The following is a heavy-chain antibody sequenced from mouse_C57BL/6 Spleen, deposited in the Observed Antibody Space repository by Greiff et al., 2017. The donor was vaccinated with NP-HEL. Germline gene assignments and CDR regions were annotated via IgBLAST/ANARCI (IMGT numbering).Heavy chain of an antibody. J-gene: IGHJ3*01. CDR2: ISSGSSTI. CDR1: GFTFSDYG. Sequence: EVMLVESGGGLVKPGGSLKLSCAASGFTFSDYGMHWVRQAPEKGLEWVAYISSGSSTIYYADTVKGRFTISRDNAKNTLFLQMTSLRSEDTALYYCARAYYYAPWFAYWGQGTLVTVSA. V-gene: IGHV5-17*01. D-gene: IGHD1-1*01. CDR3: ARAYYYAPWFAY.